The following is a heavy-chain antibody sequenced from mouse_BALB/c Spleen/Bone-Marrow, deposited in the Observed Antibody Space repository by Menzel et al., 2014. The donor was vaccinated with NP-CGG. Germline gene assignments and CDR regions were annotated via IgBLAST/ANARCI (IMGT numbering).Heavy chain of an antibody. CDR2: INPYNDGT. D-gene: IGHD1-1*01. V-gene: IGHV1-14*01. CDR3: ARRPSVYGSSYGAMDY. CDR1: GYTFTNYV. J-gene: IGHJ4*01. Sequence: VQLQQSGPELVKPGASVKMSCKASGYTFTNYVMHWVKQKPGQGLAWIGFINPYNDGTKYNEKFKGKATLTSDKSSGTAYMELSSLTSEDSAVYYCARRPSVYGSSYGAMDYWGQGTSVTVSS.